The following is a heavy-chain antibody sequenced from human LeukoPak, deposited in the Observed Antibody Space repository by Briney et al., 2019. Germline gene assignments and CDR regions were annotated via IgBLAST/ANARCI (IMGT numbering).Heavy chain of an antibody. CDR2: MYPADSHP. Sequence: GESLKISCKGSGYSFTSYWIGWVRQMPGKGLEWMGIMYPADSHPRYSPSFQGQVTISADKSITTAYLQWTSLKASDTAIYYCARGYYYFDYWGQGSLVTVSS. D-gene: IGHD3-22*01. CDR3: ARGYYYFDY. CDR1: GYSFTSYW. V-gene: IGHV5-51*01. J-gene: IGHJ4*02.